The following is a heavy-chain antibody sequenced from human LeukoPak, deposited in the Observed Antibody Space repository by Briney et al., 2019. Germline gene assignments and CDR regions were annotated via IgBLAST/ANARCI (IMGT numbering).Heavy chain of an antibody. J-gene: IGHJ4*02. CDR2: IYHSGST. CDR3: ARGLVGIFDY. V-gene: IGHV4-38-2*01. CDR1: GYSISSGYY. D-gene: IGHD2-2*01. Sequence: SETLSLTCAVSGYSISSGYYWGWIRQPPGKGLEWIGSIYHSGSTYYNPSLKSRVTISVDTSKNQFSLKLSSVTAADTAVYYCARGLVGIFDYWGQGTLVTVSS.